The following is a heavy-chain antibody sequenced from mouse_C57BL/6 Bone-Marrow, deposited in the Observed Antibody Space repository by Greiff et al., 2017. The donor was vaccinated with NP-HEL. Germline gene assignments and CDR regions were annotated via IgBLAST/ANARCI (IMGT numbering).Heavy chain of an antibody. Sequence: VHLVESGPGLVQPSQSLSITCTVSGFSLTSYGVHWVRQSPGKGLEWLGVIWSGGSTDYNAAFISRLSISKDNSKSQVFFKMNSLQADDTAIYYCAPDLHSRGYFDYWGQGTTLTVSS. D-gene: IGHD1-1*01. CDR1: GFSLTSYG. CDR3: APDLHSRGYFDY. V-gene: IGHV2-2*01. J-gene: IGHJ2*01. CDR2: IWSGGST.